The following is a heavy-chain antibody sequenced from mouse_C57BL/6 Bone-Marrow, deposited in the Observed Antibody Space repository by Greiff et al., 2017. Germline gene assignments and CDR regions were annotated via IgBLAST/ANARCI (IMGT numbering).Heavy chain of an antibody. J-gene: IGHJ2*01. Sequence: QVQLQQSGAELVRPGTSVKVSCKASGYAFTNYLIEWVKQRPGQGLEWIGVINPGSGGTNYNEKFKGKATLTADKSSSTAYMQLSSLTSEDSAVYFCARFLSNYGDYWGQGTTLTVSS. CDR2: INPGSGGT. CDR1: GYAFTNYL. V-gene: IGHV1-54*01. D-gene: IGHD1-1*01. CDR3: ARFLSNYGDY.